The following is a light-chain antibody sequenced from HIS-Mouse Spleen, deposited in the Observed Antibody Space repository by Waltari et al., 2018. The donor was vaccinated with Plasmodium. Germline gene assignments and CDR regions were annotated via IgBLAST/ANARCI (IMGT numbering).Light chain of an antibody. CDR3: CSYAGSSTFVV. CDR1: SSDVGSYNL. V-gene: IGLV2-23*03. J-gene: IGLJ2*01. CDR2: EGS. Sequence: QSALTQPASVSGSPGQSITISCTGTSSDVGSYNLVSWYQQHPGKAPKLMIYEGSNRPSGVSNRLSGSKSGNTASLTISGLQAEDEADYYCCSYAGSSTFVVFGGGTKLTVL.